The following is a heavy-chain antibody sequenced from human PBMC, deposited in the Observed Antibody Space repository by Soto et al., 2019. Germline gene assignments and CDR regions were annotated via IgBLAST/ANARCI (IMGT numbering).Heavy chain of an antibody. CDR2: IVVGSGNT. V-gene: IGHV1-58*01. Sequence: SVKVSCKASGFTFTSSAVQWVRQARGQRLERIGWIVVGSGNTNYAQKFQERVTITRDMSTSTAYMELSSLRSEDTAVYYCEALFYSTRQGAYGMDVWGQGTTVTVSS. CDR1: GFTFTSSA. CDR3: EALFYSTRQGAYGMDV. J-gene: IGHJ6*02. D-gene: IGHD4-4*01.